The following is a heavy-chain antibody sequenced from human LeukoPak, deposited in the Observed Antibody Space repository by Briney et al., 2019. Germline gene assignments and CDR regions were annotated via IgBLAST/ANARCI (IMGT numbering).Heavy chain of an antibody. CDR1: GGSISSGGYY. J-gene: IGHJ4*02. Sequence: SETLSLTCTVSGGSISSGGYYWSWIRQPPGKGLEWIGYIYHSGSTYYNPSLKSRVTISVDRSKNQFSLKLSSVTAADTAVYYCARAYDFWSGYTNYYFDYWGQGTLVTVSS. D-gene: IGHD3-3*01. V-gene: IGHV4-30-2*01. CDR3: ARAYDFWSGYTNYYFDY. CDR2: IYHSGST.